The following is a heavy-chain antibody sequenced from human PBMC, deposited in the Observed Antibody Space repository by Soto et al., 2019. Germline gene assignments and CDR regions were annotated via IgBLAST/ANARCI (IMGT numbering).Heavy chain of an antibody. V-gene: IGHV3-21*01. CDR3: ARGYYDFWSGYYTDYYYYYLDV. CDR2: ISSTSSYI. CDR1: GFTFSSYS. D-gene: IGHD3-3*01. J-gene: IGHJ6*03. Sequence: EVQLVESGGGLVKPGGSLRLSCAASGFTFSSYSMNWVRQAPGKGLEWVSSISSTSSYIYYADSVRGRFTISRDNAKNSLYLQMNNLRAEDTAVYYCARGYYDFWSGYYTDYYYYYLDVWGKGTTVTVSS.